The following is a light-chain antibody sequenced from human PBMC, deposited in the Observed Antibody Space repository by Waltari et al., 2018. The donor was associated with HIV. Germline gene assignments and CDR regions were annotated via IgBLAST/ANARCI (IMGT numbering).Light chain of an antibody. V-gene: IGKV3-20*01. Sequence: EIMLTQSPATLSLSPGETAIVSCRASENMTSQYLAWYQKKSGQAPRLLLFGASTRNPGVPERFGGAGSGADFTLTVSRLEPEDFALYFCQQYAASPYTFGQGT. J-gene: IGKJ2*01. CDR1: ENMTSQY. CDR3: QQYAASPYT. CDR2: GAS.